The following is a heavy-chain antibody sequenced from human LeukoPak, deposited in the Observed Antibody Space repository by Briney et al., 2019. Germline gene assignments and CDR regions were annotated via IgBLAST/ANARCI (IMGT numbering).Heavy chain of an antibody. Sequence: ASVKVSCKASGGTFSSYAISWVRQAPGQGLEWMGRIIPILGIANYAQKFQGRVTITADKSTSTAYMELSSLRSEDTAVYYCVRAPKLTGDPHFDYWGQGTLVTVSS. CDR3: VRAPKLTGDPHFDY. V-gene: IGHV1-69*04. CDR1: GGTFSSYA. J-gene: IGHJ4*02. CDR2: IIPILGIA. D-gene: IGHD7-27*01.